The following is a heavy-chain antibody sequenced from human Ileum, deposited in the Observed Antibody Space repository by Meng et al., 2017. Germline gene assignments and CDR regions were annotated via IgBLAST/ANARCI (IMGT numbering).Heavy chain of an antibody. CDR2: INHNGNT. CDR3: ASARYDN. Sequence: QVQLQQWGAGLLKPSETLSLTCVVYGGSFSANYWTWIRQPPGKGLEWIGEINHNGNTNYKPSHKSRVTISVDTSRKQFSLRLTSVTAADTAVYYCASARYDNWGQGTLVTVSS. V-gene: IGHV4-34*01. J-gene: IGHJ4*02. CDR1: GGSFSANY.